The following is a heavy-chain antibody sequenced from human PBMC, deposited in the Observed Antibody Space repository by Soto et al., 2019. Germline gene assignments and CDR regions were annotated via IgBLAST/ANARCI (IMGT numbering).Heavy chain of an antibody. CDR1: GYTFTAYA. Sequence: QVQLVQSGAEEKPGASVKVSCKASGYTFTAYAMHWVRQAPGQRLEWMGWINAGNGNTKYSQKFQGRVTITRDTSASTAYMELSSLRSEDTAVYYCARAVAVPADFDYWGQGTLVTVSS. V-gene: IGHV1-3*01. CDR2: INAGNGNT. CDR3: ARAVAVPADFDY. D-gene: IGHD6-19*01. J-gene: IGHJ4*02.